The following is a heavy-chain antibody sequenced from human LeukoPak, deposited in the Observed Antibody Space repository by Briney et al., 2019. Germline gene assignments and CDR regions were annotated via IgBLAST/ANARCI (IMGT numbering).Heavy chain of an antibody. V-gene: IGHV3-7*03. CDR3: ARFYGSGSYDPPDYFDY. CDR1: GFTLSSYW. J-gene: IGHJ4*02. D-gene: IGHD3-10*01. CDR2: IKQDGSEK. Sequence: PGGSLRLSCAASGFTLSSYWMSWVRQAPGKGLEWVANIKQDGSEKYYVDSVKGRFTISRDNAKNSLYLQMNSLRAEDTAVYYCARFYGSGSYDPPDYFDYWGQGTLVTVSS.